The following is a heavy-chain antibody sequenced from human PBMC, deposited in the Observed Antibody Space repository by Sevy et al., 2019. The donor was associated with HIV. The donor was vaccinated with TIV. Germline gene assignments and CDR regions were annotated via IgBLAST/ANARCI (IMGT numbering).Heavy chain of an antibody. CDR2: IKQDGSEK. J-gene: IGHJ6*03. CDR3: ARDSPGYSSSWYFHYYYYMDV. CDR1: GFTFSSYW. Sequence: GGSLRLSCAASGFTFSSYWMSWVHQAPGKGLEWVANIKQDGSEKYYVDSVKGRFTISRDNAKNSLYLQMNSLRAEDTAVYYCARDSPGYSSSWYFHYYYYMDVWGKGTTVTVSS. D-gene: IGHD6-13*01. V-gene: IGHV3-7*01.